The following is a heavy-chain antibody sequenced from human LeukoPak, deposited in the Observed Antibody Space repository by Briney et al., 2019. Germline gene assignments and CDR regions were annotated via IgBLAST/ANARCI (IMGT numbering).Heavy chain of an antibody. CDR3: ARWTLVRGDDFYYMDV. Sequence: ESGPTLVEPTQTLTPTCTFSGFSLSTSGVGVGWIRQPPGKALEWLALIYWNDNKRYSPSLKSRLTVTKDTSKNQVVLTMTNMDPVDTATYYCARWTLVRGDDFYYMDVWGKGTTVTISS. CDR1: GFSLSTSGVG. D-gene: IGHD3-10*01. J-gene: IGHJ6*03. V-gene: IGHV2-5*01. CDR2: IYWNDNK.